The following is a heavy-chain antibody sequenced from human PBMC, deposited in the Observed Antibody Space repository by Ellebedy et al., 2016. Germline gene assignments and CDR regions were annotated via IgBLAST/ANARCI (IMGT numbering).Heavy chain of an antibody. V-gene: IGHV1-18*01. CDR2: IFAYNGIK. J-gene: IGHJ5*02. D-gene: IGHD2-15*01. Sequence: ASVKVSCKASGYTFTSYCISWVRQAPGQGLEWMGWIFAYNGIKNYAQKFQGRVTMTTDTSTTTAYMELTSLRSEDTAVYYCARGAYCSGGICFAWFDPWGQGTLVTVSS. CDR1: GYTFTSYC. CDR3: ARGAYCSGGICFAWFDP.